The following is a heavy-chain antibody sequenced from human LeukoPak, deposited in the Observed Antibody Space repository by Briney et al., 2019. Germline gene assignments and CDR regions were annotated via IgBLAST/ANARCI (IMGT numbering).Heavy chain of an antibody. CDR1: GFTFDDYG. V-gene: IGHV3-7*01. CDR3: ARNYGDALFDY. CDR2: IKQDGSEK. D-gene: IGHD4-17*01. Sequence: GGSLRLSCAAPGFTFDDYGMSWVRQAPGKGLEWVANIKQDGSEKYYVDSVKGRFTISRDNAKNSLYLQMNSLRAEDTAVYYCARNYGDALFDYWGQGTLVTVSS. J-gene: IGHJ4*02.